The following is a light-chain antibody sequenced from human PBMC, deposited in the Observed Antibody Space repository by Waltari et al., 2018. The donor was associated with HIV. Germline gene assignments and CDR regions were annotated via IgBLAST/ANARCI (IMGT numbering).Light chain of an antibody. J-gene: IGLJ2*01. V-gene: IGLV1-44*01. CDR2: SNN. Sequence: QSVLNQPPSASGPHRQRVTTSRSGSSSNIGSNPVTWYQQLPGTAPKLLIYSNNQRPSGVPDRFSGSKSGTSASLAISGLQSEDEADYYCAAWDDSLNGVVFGGGTKLTVL. CDR3: AAWDDSLNGVV. CDR1: SSNIGSNP.